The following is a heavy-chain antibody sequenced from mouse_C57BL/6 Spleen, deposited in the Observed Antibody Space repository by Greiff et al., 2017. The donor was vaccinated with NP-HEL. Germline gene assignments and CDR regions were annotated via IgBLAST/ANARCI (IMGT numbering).Heavy chain of an antibody. J-gene: IGHJ2*01. V-gene: IGHV5-17*01. CDR3: ATYGSSYGYYFDY. Sequence: EVHLVESGGGLVKPGGSLKLSCAASGFTFSDYGMHWVRQAPEKGLEWVAYISSGSSTIYYADTVKGRFTISRDNAKNTLFLQMTSLRSEDTAMYYCATYGSSYGYYFDYWGQGTTLTVSS. D-gene: IGHD1-1*01. CDR2: ISSGSSTI. CDR1: GFTFSDYG.